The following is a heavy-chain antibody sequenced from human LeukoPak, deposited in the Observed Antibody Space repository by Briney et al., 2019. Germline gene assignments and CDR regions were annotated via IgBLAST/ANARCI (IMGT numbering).Heavy chain of an antibody. CDR2: IIPILGIA. Sequence: SVKVSCKASGGTFSSYAISWVRQAPGQGLEWMGRIIPILGIANYAQKFQGRVTITADKSTSTAYMELSSLRSEDTAVYYCARDRGTYGPGSYQASDYWGQGTLVTVSS. CDR1: GGTFSSYA. D-gene: IGHD3-10*01. CDR3: ARDRGTYGPGSYQASDY. J-gene: IGHJ4*02. V-gene: IGHV1-69*04.